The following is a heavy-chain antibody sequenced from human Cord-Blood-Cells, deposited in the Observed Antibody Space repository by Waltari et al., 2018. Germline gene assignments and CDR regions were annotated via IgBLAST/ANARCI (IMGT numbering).Heavy chain of an antibody. CDR2: IIPIFGTA. J-gene: IGHJ6*02. Sequence: PGSSVKVSCKASGGTFSSYAISWVRQAPGQGLEWMGGIIPIFGTANYAQKFQGRVTITADESTSTAYMELSSLRSEDTAVYYCARARVTGTTGFGNYYYYYGMDVWGQGTTVTVSS. V-gene: IGHV1-69*01. CDR1: GGTFSSYA. D-gene: IGHD1-7*01. CDR3: ARARVTGTTGFGNYYYYYGMDV.